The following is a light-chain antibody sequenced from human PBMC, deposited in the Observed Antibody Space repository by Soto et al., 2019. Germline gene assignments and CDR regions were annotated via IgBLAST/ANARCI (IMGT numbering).Light chain of an antibody. Sequence: QSVLTQPASVSGSPGQSITISCTGTSRDVGSYNLVSWYQQHPGKAPKLMIYEVSKRPSGVSNRFSGSKSGNTASLTISGLQAEDEADYYCCSYAGSSTFSFVFGTGTKVTV. V-gene: IGLV2-23*02. CDR3: CSYAGSSTFSFV. CDR1: SRDVGSYNL. J-gene: IGLJ1*01. CDR2: EVS.